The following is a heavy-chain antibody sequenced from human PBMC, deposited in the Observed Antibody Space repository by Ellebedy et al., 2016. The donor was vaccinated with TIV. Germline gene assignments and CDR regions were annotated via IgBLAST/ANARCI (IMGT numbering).Heavy chain of an antibody. D-gene: IGHD1-26*01. V-gene: IGHV1-18*01. CDR2: ISGYNGDT. CDR1: GYTFTSYG. J-gene: IGHJ4*02. CDR3: ARGSLYCGNYYLFDY. Sequence: ASVKVSCXASGYTFTSYGISWVRRAPGQGLEWMGWISGYNGDTNYAQKFQGRVTMTTDTSTRTAYMELRSLKSDDTAVYYCARGSLYCGNYYLFDYWGQGTLVTVSS.